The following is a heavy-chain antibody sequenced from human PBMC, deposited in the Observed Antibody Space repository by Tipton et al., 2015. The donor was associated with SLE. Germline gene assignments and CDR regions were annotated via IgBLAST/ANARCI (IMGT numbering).Heavy chain of an antibody. CDR3: ARDPSRYSGSQSPFDY. J-gene: IGHJ4*02. Sequence: TLSLTCTVSGGSISSSSYYWGWIRQPPGKGLEWIGSIYYSGSTYYNPSLKSRVTISLDTSKNQFSLKLSSVTAADTAVYYCARDPSRYSGSQSPFDYWGQGTLVTVSS. CDR2: IYYSGST. V-gene: IGHV4-39*07. CDR1: GGSISSSSYY. D-gene: IGHD1-26*01.